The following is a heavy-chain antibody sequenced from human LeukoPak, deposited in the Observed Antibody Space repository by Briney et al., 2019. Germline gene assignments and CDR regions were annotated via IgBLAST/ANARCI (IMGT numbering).Heavy chain of an antibody. CDR1: GYSFTSYW. J-gene: IGHJ3*02. CDR3: ASPLFGEFGAFDI. Sequence: GESLRISCKGSGYSFTSYWISWVRQMLGKGLEWMGRIDPSDSYTNYSPSFQGHVTISADKSISTAYLQWSSLKASDTAMYYCASPLFGEFGAFDIWGQGTMVTVSS. CDR2: IDPSDSYT. V-gene: IGHV5-10-1*01. D-gene: IGHD3-10*01.